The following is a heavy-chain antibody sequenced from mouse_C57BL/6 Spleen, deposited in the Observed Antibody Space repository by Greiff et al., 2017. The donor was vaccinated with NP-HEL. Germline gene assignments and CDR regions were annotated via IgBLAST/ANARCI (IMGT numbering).Heavy chain of an antibody. J-gene: IGHJ1*03. V-gene: IGHV2-5*01. D-gene: IGHD1-1*01. CDR2: IWRGGST. CDR1: GFSLTSYG. Sequence: QVQLKESGPGLVQPSQSLSITCTVSGFSLTSYGVHWVRQSPGKGLEWLGVIWRGGSTDYNAAFMSRLSITKDNSKSQVFFKMNSLQADDTAIYYCAKNPSSYGWYFDVWGTGTTVTVSS. CDR3: AKNPSSYGWYFDV.